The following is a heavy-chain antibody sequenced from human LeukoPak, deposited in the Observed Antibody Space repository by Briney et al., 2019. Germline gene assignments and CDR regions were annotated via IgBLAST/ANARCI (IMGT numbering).Heavy chain of an antibody. D-gene: IGHD2-2*02. CDR1: GFTFSSYA. V-gene: IGHV3-30*04. CDR2: ISYDGSNK. Sequence: GGSLRLSCAASGFTFSSYAMHWVRQAPGKGLEWVAVISYDGSNKYYADSVKGRFTISRDNSKNTLYLQMNSLRAEDTAVYYCAKDSEPAAIPGSLYYFDYWGQGTLVTVSS. J-gene: IGHJ4*02. CDR3: AKDSEPAAIPGSLYYFDY.